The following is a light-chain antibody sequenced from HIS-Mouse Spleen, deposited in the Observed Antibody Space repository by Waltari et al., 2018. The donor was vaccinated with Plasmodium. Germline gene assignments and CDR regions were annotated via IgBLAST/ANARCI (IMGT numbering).Light chain of an antibody. CDR1: QGISSY. Sequence: AIRMTQSPSSLSASTRDSDTITCRASQGISSYLAWYQQKPGKAPKLLIYAASTLQSGVPSRFSGSGSGTDFTLTISCLQSEDFATYYCQQYYSYPPLTFGGGTKVEIK. J-gene: IGKJ4*01. CDR3: QQYYSYPPLT. V-gene: IGKV1-8*01. CDR2: AAS.